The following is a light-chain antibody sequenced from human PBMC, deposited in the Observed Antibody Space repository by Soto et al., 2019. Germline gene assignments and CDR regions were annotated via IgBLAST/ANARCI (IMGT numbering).Light chain of an antibody. CDR1: SSDVGAYNY. Sequence: QSALTQPRSVSGSPGQSVTISCTGTSSDVGAYNYVSWYQQHPGKVPKLMIYDVSRRPSGVPDRFSGSKSGNTASLTISGPQAYDWAYYYCCSYAGSYTLVFGGGTKLTVL. V-gene: IGLV2-11*01. J-gene: IGLJ3*02. CDR3: CSYAGSYTLV. CDR2: DVS.